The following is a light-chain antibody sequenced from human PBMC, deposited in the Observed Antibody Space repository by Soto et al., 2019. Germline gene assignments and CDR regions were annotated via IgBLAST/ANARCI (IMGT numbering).Light chain of an antibody. CDR2: LTS. V-gene: IGKV4-1*01. J-gene: IGKJ2*01. Sequence: DIVMTQSPDSLAVSLGERATINCKSSQSVLFGSNTKDSLAWYQQRPGQPPKLLIYLTSTRASGVPDRFSGSGSGTDFTLTISSLQAEDVAVYFCQQHHSGPRTCGQGTKLEIK. CDR1: QSVLFGSNTKDS. CDR3: QQHHSGPRT.